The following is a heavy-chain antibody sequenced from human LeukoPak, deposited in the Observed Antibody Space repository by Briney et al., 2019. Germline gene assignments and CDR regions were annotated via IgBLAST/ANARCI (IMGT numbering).Heavy chain of an antibody. CDR2: ISSSGSTI. D-gene: IGHD3-3*01. Sequence: GGSLRLSCAASGFTFGSYSMNWVRQAPGTGLEWLSYISSSGSTIYYADSVKGRFTISRDNAKNSLYLQMSSLRAEDTAVYYCAREQGGGYYDFWSGPDKDYYGMDVWGQGTTVTVSS. CDR3: AREQGGGYYDFWSGPDKDYYGMDV. J-gene: IGHJ6*02. CDR1: GFTFGSYS. V-gene: IGHV3-48*01.